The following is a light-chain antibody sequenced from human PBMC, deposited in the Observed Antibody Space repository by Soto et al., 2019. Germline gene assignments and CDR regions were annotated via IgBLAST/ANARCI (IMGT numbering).Light chain of an antibody. J-gene: IGKJ1*01. CDR3: QKYNSARWT. CDR2: AAS. V-gene: IGKV1-27*01. CDR1: QDISNY. Sequence: DIPMTQSPSSLSASLGDRVTITCRASQDISNYLAWYQQIPGKVPKLLIYAASTLQSGVPSRFSGSGSGTDFTLTISSLQPEDVATYYCQKYNSARWTFGLGTKVEIK.